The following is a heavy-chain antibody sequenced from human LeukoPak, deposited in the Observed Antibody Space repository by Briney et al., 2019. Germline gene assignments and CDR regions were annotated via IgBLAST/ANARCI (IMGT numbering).Heavy chain of an antibody. CDR2: IRSKANSYVT. CDR3: VGDGHSNTGMNY. CDR1: GFTFSGST. Sequence: GGSLRLSCATSGFTFSGSTIHWVRQAPGKGLEWIGHIRSKANSYVTIYGASVKGRFTISRDDSKNTAYLHMNSLKTEDTAVYYCVGDGHSNTGMNYWGQGTLVIVSS. D-gene: IGHD2/OR15-2a*01. V-gene: IGHV3-73*01. J-gene: IGHJ4*02.